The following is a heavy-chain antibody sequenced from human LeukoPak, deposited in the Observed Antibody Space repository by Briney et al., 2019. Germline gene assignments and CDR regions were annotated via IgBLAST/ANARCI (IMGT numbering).Heavy chain of an antibody. CDR3: VRHGSGNSGCYWDY. CDR2: IYHSGNT. D-gene: IGHD6-19*01. Sequence: SETLSLTCTLLGGSMTSGGYYCRWIRQPPGKGLEWIGNIYHSGNTYYNPSLKSRVTISVYTSMNQFSLQLSSVTAADTAVYYRVRHGSGNSGCYWDYWGQGTLVTVSS. CDR1: GGSMTSGGYY. J-gene: IGHJ4*02. V-gene: IGHV4-39*01.